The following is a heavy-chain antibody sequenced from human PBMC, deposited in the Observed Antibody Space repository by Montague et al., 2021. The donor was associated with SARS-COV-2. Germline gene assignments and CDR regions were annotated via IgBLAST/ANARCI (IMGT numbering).Heavy chain of an antibody. CDR2: IYYTGST. CDR1: GGSIGSSSYY. CDR3: ARVGRQQLVRLAGMDV. D-gene: IGHD6-13*01. J-gene: IGHJ6*02. Sequence: SETLSLTCTVSGGSIGSSSYYWGWVRQPPGKGLEWIGSIYYTGSTYYNPSLKSRVTISVDTSKNQFSLNLNSVTAADTAVYYCARVGRQQLVRLAGMDVWGQGTTVTVSS. V-gene: IGHV4-39*07.